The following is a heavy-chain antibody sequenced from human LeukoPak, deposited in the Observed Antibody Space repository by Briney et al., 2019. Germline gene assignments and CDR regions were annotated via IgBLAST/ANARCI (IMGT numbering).Heavy chain of an antibody. CDR1: GGSISSYY. J-gene: IGHJ4*02. D-gene: IGHD3-10*01. V-gene: IGHV4-59*08. CDR2: IYYSGST. CDR3: ASQRGEDYYFDY. Sequence: SETLSLTCTVSGGSISSYYWSWIRQPPGKGLEWIGYIYYSGSTNYNPSLKSRVTISVDTSKNQFSLKLSSVTAADTAVYYCASQRGEDYYFDYWGQGTLVTVSS.